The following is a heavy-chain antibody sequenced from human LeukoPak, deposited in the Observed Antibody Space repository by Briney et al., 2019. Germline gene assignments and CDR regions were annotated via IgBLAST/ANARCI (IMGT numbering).Heavy chain of an antibody. V-gene: IGHV1-18*01. CDR3: ARSHRLHSGYDDSDY. J-gene: IGHJ4*02. D-gene: IGHD5-12*01. Sequence: GASVKVSCKASGYTFTSYGISWVRQAPGQGLEWMGWISAYNGNTNYAQKLQGRVTMTTDTSTSTAYMELRSLRSDDTAVYYCARSHRLHSGYDDSDYWGQGTLVTVSS. CDR1: GYTFTSYG. CDR2: ISAYNGNT.